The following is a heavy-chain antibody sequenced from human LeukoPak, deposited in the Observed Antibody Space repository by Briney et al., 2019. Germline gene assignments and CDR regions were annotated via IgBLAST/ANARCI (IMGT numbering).Heavy chain of an antibody. V-gene: IGHV3-48*03. CDR2: ISSSGNEV. Sequence: PGGSLRLSCAASGFPFSGYGVNWVRQAPGKGLVWIAYISSSGNEVHYDVSVKGRFTISRDNALNSVDLQMNSLRDEDTATYYCARGARFFGSGSYDYWGQGTLVTVSS. CDR3: ARGARFFGSGSYDY. CDR1: GFPFSGYG. D-gene: IGHD3-10*01. J-gene: IGHJ4*02.